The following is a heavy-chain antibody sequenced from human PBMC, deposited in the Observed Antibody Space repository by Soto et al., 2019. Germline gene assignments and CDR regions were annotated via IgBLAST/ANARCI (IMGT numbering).Heavy chain of an antibody. V-gene: IGHV4-30-4*01. Sequence: QVRLQESGPGLVKPSQTLSLTCTVSGGSISSGDYFWSWVRQPPGKGLEWIGYIYYTGSTSYNPSLKSRITMSVGTSKNQFSLKVSSVTAADTAVYFCARDDGYYRLYDYWGQGTLVTVSS. CDR2: IYYTGST. D-gene: IGHD3-3*01. CDR3: ARDDGYYRLYDY. J-gene: IGHJ4*02. CDR1: GGSISSGDYF.